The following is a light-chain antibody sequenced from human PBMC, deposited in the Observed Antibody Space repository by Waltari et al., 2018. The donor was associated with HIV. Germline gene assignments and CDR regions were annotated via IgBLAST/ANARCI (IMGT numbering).Light chain of an antibody. V-gene: IGLV3-1*01. CDR2: QDS. CDR3: QAWDSGVL. J-gene: IGLJ2*01. CDR1: KLGDKY. Sequence: SYELTQPPSVSVSPGQTASITCSGDKLGDKYACWYQQKPGQSPVLVIYQDSKRPSGIPERFSGSNSGNTATLTISGTQAMDEADYYCQAWDSGVLFGGGTKLTVL.